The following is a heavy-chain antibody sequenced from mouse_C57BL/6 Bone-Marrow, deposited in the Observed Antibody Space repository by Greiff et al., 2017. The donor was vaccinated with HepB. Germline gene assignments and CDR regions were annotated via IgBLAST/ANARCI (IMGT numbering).Heavy chain of an antibody. V-gene: IGHV5-17*01. D-gene: IGHD2-4*01. CDR1: GFTFSDYG. CDR2: ISSGSSTI. J-gene: IGHJ4*01. Sequence: EVKLQESGGGLVKPGGSLKLSCAASGFTFSDYGMHWVRQAPEKGLEWVAYISSGSSTIYYADTVKGRFTISRDNAKNTLFLQMTSLRSEDTAMYYCARDDYDGYYAMDYWGQGTSVTVSS. CDR3: ARDDYDGYYAMDY.